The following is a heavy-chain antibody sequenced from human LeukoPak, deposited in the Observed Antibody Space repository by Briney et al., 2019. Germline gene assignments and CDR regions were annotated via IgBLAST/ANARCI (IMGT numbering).Heavy chain of an antibody. CDR3: ARDSISMVRGAQDYYYGMDV. CDR1: GFTFSSYG. CDR2: IWYDGSNK. D-gene: IGHD3-10*01. Sequence: GGSLRLSCAASGFTFSSYGMHWVRQAPGKGLEWVAVIWYDGSNKYYADSVKGRFTISRDNSKNTMFLQMNSLRAEDTALYYCARDSISMVRGAQDYYYGMDVWGQGTTVTVSS. J-gene: IGHJ6*02. V-gene: IGHV3-33*01.